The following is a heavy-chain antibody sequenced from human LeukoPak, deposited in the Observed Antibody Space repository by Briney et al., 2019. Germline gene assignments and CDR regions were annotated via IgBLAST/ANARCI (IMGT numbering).Heavy chain of an antibody. CDR2: ISAYSGNT. D-gene: IGHD6-13*01. CDR3: ARDFAAAGTWGY. Sequence: ASVKVSCKASGYTFANYGISWVRQAPGQGLEWMGWISAYSGNTKYAQNFQGRVAMTTDTSTSTAYVELRSLRSDDTAMYYCARDFAAAGTWGYWGQGTLVTVSS. V-gene: IGHV1-18*01. CDR1: GYTFANYG. J-gene: IGHJ4*02.